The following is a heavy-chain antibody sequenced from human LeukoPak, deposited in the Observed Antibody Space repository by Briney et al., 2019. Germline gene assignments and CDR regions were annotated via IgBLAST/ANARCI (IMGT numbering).Heavy chain of an antibody. CDR2: MNPNSGNT. J-gene: IGHJ4*02. Sequence: GASVKVSCKASGYPFTSYHINWVRQATGQGLEWMGWMNPNSGNTGYAQKFQGRVTMTRNTSISTAYMELSSLRSEDTAVYYCARAGGYCGRISCPYYFDYWGQGSLVAVSS. CDR1: GYPFTSYH. D-gene: IGHD2-15*01. V-gene: IGHV1-8*02. CDR3: ARAGGYCGRISCPYYFDY.